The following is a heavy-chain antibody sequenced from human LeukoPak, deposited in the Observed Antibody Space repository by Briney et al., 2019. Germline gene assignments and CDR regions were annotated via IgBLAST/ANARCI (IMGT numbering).Heavy chain of an antibody. D-gene: IGHD3-22*01. V-gene: IGHV1-69*02. CDR3: ATPAPYDSSGYYYEYFQH. CDR2: IIPILGIV. CDR1: RGTFSSYT. J-gene: IGHJ1*01. Sequence: ASVKVSCKASRGTFSSYTISWVRQAPGQGGGWMGRIIPILGIVDHAQKLQGRVTITSYKSTITAYMALRRLRSEDTAVYSCATPAPYDSSGYYYEYFQHWGQGTLVTVSS.